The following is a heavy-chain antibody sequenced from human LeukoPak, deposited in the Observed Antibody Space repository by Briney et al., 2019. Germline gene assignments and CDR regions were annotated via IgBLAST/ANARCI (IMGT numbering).Heavy chain of an antibody. J-gene: IGHJ4*02. CDR2: IFYSGST. CDR1: GLSFSSSNYY. V-gene: IGHV4-39*01. D-gene: IGHD6-13*01. Sequence: AETLSLTCTVSGLSFSSSNYYWAWIPRPPGEGLVWIGSIFYSGSTYYPLSRRSRVTISVDTSTNQFSLKLTTVTAADTAVYYCARPRNPYSSSWYFDNWGQGTLVTVS. CDR3: ARPRNPYSSSWYFDN.